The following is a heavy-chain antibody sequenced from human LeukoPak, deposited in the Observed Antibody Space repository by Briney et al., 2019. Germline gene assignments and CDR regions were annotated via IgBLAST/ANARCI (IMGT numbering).Heavy chain of an antibody. D-gene: IGHD3-3*01. CDR1: GYTLTELS. V-gene: IGHV1-24*01. J-gene: IGHJ4*02. CDR2: FDPEDGET. Sequence: ASVNVSCTVSGYTLTELSMHWVRQAPGKGLEWMGGFDPEDGETIYAQKFQGRVTMTEDTSTDTAYMELSSLRSEDTAVYYCATSLTIFGVVIYWGQGTLVTVSS. CDR3: ATSLTIFGVVIY.